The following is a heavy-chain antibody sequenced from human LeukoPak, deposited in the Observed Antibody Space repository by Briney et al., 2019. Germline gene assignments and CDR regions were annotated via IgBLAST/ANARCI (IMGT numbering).Heavy chain of an antibody. CDR2: ISVGGAKT. V-gene: IGHV3-23*01. J-gene: IGHJ4*02. CDR3: AKDWSAAH. D-gene: IGHD2-15*01. CDR1: GFTFSSYA. Sequence: GGSLRLSCAASGFTFSSYAMSWVRQATGKGLEWVSAISVGGAKTHYADSVRGRFTISRDDSKKTLYLQMSRLRAEDTAVHYCAKDWSAAHWGQGTLVTVSS.